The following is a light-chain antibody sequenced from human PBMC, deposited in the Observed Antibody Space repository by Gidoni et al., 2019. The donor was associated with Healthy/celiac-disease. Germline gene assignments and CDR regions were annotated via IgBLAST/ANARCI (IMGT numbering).Light chain of an antibody. CDR1: QGISSY. Sequence: DIQLTQSPSFLSASVGDRVTITCRASQGISSYLAWYQQKPGKAPKLLIYAASTLQSGVPSRVSGSGSGTEFTLTISSLQPEDFATYYCQQLNSYPPYTFGQGTKLEIK. CDR3: QQLNSYPPYT. V-gene: IGKV1-9*01. CDR2: AAS. J-gene: IGKJ2*01.